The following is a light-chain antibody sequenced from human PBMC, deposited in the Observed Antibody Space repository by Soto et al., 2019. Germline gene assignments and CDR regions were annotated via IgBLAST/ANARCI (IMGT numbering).Light chain of an antibody. V-gene: IGKV1-6*01. CDR1: QGIGNA. CDR3: QKHDNVLSLT. J-gene: IGKJ4*01. CDR2: KAS. Sequence: AIQMTQSPSYMVASVCDRVTRSCRASQGIGNALGWYQQQPGKPPTLLIYKASTLKSGVPSRFSGSGSGTDFTFTISSLQPEDIATYYCQKHDNVLSLTFGRGTKVDIK.